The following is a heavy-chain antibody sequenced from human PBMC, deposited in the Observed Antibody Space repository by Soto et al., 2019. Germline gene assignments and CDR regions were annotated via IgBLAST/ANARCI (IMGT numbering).Heavy chain of an antibody. CDR3: ARGPETYYYDSSGYYDRGPYFDY. CDR1: GFTFSSYW. D-gene: IGHD3-22*01. V-gene: IGHV3-74*01. Sequence: PGGSLRLSCAASGFTFSSYWMHWVRQAPGKGLVWVSRINSDGSSTSYADSVKGRFTISRDNAKNTLYLQMNSLRAEDTAVYYCARGPETYYYDSSGYYDRGPYFDYWGQGTLVTVSS. CDR2: INSDGSST. J-gene: IGHJ4*02.